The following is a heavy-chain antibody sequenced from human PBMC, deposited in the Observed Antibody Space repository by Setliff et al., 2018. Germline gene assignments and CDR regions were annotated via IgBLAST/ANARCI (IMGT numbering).Heavy chain of an antibody. D-gene: IGHD3-10*01. V-gene: IGHV3-48*04. CDR3: ARDGVFYAMDF. CDR1: GFTFSSLW. Sequence: PGGSLRLSCAASGFTFSSLWMAWVRQVPGKGLEWLSKISGDGNTVYYADSVRGRFTISRDNAKNSLYLQMNSLRAEDSAVYYCARDGVFYAMDFWGQGTTVTVSS. CDR2: ISGDGNTV. J-gene: IGHJ6*02.